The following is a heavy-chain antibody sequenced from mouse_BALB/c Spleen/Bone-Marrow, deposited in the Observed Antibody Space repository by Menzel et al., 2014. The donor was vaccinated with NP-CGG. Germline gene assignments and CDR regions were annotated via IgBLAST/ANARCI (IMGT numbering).Heavy chain of an antibody. J-gene: IGHJ2*01. Sequence: VQRVESGAELMKPGASAKISCKATGYTFSSYWIEWVKQRPGHGLEWIGEILPGSGSNNYNEKFKGKATFTADTSSNTAYMQLSSLTSEDSAVYYCARGDYFDYWGQGTTLTVSS. CDR3: ARGDYFDY. V-gene: IGHV1-9*01. CDR2: ILPGSGSN. CDR1: GYTFSSYW.